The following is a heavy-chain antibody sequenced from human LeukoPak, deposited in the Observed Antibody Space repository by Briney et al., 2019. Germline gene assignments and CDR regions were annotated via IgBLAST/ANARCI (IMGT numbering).Heavy chain of an antibody. J-gene: IGHJ4*02. Sequence: SETLSLTCAVYGGSFSGYYWSWIRQPPGKGLEWIGNIYHSGSTYYNPSLKSRVTISVDTSKNQFSLKLSSVTAADTAVYYCARFDSYGWYFDYWGQGTLVTVSS. V-gene: IGHV4-34*01. D-gene: IGHD5-18*01. CDR3: ARFDSYGWYFDY. CDR1: GGSFSGYY. CDR2: IYHSGST.